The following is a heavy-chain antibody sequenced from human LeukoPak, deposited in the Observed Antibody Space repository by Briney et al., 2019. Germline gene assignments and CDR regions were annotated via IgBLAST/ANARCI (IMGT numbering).Heavy chain of an antibody. CDR3: AKAPYCSTTSCYREPLDY. CDR2: IRYDAYDK. Sequence: GGSLRLSCAASGFTFSSYGMHWVRQAPGKGLEWVAFIRYDAYDKYYADSVKGRFTISRDNPKNTLYLQMNSLRAEDSAVYYCAKAPYCSTTSCYREPLDYWGQGTLVTVSS. V-gene: IGHV3-30*02. D-gene: IGHD2-2*02. CDR1: GFTFSSYG. J-gene: IGHJ4*02.